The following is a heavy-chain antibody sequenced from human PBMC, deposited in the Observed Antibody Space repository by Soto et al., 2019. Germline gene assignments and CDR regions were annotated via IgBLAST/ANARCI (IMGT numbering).Heavy chain of an antibody. J-gene: IGHJ4*02. D-gene: IGHD3-10*01. CDR3: ARDLDGSGSYYTDY. CDR2: ISAYNGNT. V-gene: IGHV1-18*01. Sequence: VASVKVSCKASGYMFVTYGINWVRQAPGQGLEWMGWISAYNGNTKYAQNLQGRVTMTTDASTSTAYMEMRSLRSDDTAVYYCARDLDGSGSYYTDYWGPGTLVTVSS. CDR1: GYMFVTYG.